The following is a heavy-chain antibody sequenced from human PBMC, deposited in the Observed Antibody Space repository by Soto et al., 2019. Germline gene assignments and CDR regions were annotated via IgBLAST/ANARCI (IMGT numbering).Heavy chain of an antibody. CDR2: ISYDGSNK. CDR1: GFTFSSYG. Sequence: GGSLRLSCAASGFTFSSYGMHWVRQAPGKGLEWVAVISYDGSNKYYADSVKGRFTISRDNSKNTLYLQMNRLRAEDTAVYYCASGGNSGPSLGWGQGTLVTVSS. D-gene: IGHD2-21*02. V-gene: IGHV3-30*03. CDR3: ASGGNSGPSLG. J-gene: IGHJ4*02.